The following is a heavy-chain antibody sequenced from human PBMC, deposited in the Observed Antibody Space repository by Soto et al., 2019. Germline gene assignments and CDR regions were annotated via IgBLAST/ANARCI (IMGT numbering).Heavy chain of an antibody. Sequence: EDKLVESGGAFVQPGRSLRLSCVASGFTFDDYAMHWVRQVPGRGLEWVSFITWNGGSLAYADSVRGRFTISRDNAKNSLYLQMNSLRAEDTAFYCCTRGYCTVGSCAFDSWGQGTVVTVSS. CDR3: TRGYCTVGSCAFDS. V-gene: IGHV3-9*01. CDR1: GFTFDDYA. J-gene: IGHJ3*02. CDR2: ITWNGGSL. D-gene: IGHD2-15*01.